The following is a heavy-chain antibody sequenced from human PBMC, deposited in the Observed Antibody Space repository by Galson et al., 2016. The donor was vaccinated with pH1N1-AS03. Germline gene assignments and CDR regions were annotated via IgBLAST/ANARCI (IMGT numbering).Heavy chain of an antibody. Sequence: RLSCAASGFTFSDNHMSWIRQAPGRGLEYIGYISESGSGTVYRDSVKGRFTISRDNAKNSLYLQMNSLRAEDTAVYYCTRYARGPSFGGQGTLVTVSS. CDR3: TRYARGPSF. J-gene: IGHJ4*02. V-gene: IGHV3-11*04. CDR2: ISESGSGT. CDR1: GFTFSDNH.